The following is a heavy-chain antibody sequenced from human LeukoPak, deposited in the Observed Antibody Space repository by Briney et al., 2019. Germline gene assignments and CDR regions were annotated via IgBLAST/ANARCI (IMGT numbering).Heavy chain of an antibody. D-gene: IGHD6-13*01. J-gene: IGHJ4*02. V-gene: IGHV4-59*08. CDR3: ARYSSSWYDY. CDR1: GGSIRSYY. Sequence: SETLSLTCTVSGGSIRSYYWSWIRQPPGKGLEWIGYIYYSGSTNYNPSLKSRVTISVDTSKNQFSLKLSSLTAADTAVYYCARYSSSWYDYWGQGTLVTVSS. CDR2: IYYSGST.